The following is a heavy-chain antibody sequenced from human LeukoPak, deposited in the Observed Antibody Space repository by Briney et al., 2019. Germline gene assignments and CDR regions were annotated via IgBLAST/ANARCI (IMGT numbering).Heavy chain of an antibody. CDR1: GGSFSGYY. J-gene: IGHJ6*02. V-gene: IGHV4-34*01. CDR3: ARESGRLLLSTYYYYGMDV. Sequence: SETLSLTCAVYGGSFSGYYWSWIRQPPGKGLEWIGEINHSGSTNYNPSLKSRVTISVDTSKNQFSLKLSSVTAADTAVYYCARESGRLLLSTYYYYGMDVWGQGTTVTVSS. D-gene: IGHD2-15*01. CDR2: INHSGST.